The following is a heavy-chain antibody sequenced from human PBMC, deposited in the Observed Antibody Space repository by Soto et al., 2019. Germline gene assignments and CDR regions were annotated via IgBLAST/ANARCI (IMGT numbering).Heavy chain of an antibody. CDR1: GGSISSYY. CDR2: INYSGST. CDR3: TRGLLTGPLQCFDP. J-gene: IGHJ5*02. Sequence: SETLSLTCTVSGGSISSYYWSWIRQPPGKGLEWIGYINYSGSTNYNPSLKSRVTISVDTSKNQFSLELSSVTDADTAVYYCTRGLLTGPLQCFDPWGRGTLVTVSS. V-gene: IGHV4-59*12. D-gene: IGHD3-9*01.